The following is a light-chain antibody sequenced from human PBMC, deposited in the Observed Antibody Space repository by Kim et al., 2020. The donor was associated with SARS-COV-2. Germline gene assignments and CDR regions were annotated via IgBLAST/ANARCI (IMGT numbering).Light chain of an antibody. V-gene: IGLV2-14*03. J-gene: IGLJ2*01. CDR3: SSYTSSSTVV. CDR2: DVS. Sequence: GKSITISCTGTSSDVGGYNHVSWYQQHPGKAPKLMIYDVSNRPSGVSNRFSGSKSGNTASLTISGLQAEDEADYYCSSYTSSSTVVFGGGTQLTVL. CDR1: SSDVGGYNH.